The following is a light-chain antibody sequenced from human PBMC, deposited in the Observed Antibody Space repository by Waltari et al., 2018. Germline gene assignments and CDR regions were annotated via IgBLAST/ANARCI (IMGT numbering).Light chain of an antibody. J-gene: IGKJ3*01. CDR3: QHYDSYSAT. V-gene: IGKV1-5*03. CDR2: KAS. CDR1: QSIPRW. Sequence: DIQMTQSPSTLSASVGDRVTITCRASQSIPRWLAWYQQKQGKAPKLLIYKASILESGVPSRFSGGGSGTEFTLTISSLQPDDFATYYCQHYDSYSATFGRGTKIEIK.